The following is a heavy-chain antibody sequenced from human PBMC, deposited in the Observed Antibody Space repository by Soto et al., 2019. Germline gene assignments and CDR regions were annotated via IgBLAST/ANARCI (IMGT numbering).Heavy chain of an antibody. CDR3: ASQKSNDYGDYVVDY. CDR2: IWYDGSNK. V-gene: IGHV3-33*01. Sequence: GGSLRLSCAASGFTFSSYGMHWVRQAPGKGLEWVAVIWYDGSNKYYADSVKVRFTISRDNSKNTLYLQMNSLRAEDTAVYYCASQKSNDYGDYVVDYWGQGTLVTVSS. J-gene: IGHJ4*02. D-gene: IGHD4-17*01. CDR1: GFTFSSYG.